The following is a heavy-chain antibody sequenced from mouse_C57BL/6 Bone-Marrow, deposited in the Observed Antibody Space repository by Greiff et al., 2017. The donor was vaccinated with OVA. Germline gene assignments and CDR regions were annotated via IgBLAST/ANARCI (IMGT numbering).Heavy chain of an antibody. D-gene: IGHD2-13*01. CDR3: PIYYGAWFAY. J-gene: IGHJ3*01. CDR2: IYPGNSDT. V-gene: IGHV1-5*01. CDR1: GYTFTSYW. Sequence: EVKVVESGTVLARPGASVKMSCKTSGYTFTSYWMHWVKQRPGQGLEWIGAIYPGNSDTSYNQKFKGKAKLTAVTSASTAYMELSSLTNEDSAVYYCPIYYGAWFAYWGQGTLVTVSA.